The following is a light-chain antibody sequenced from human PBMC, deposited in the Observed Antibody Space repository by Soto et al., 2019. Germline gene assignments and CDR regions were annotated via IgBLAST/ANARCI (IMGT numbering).Light chain of an antibody. CDR3: QQYNDWLYS. CDR2: GSS. CDR1: RPVRSN. J-gene: IGKJ2*03. V-gene: IGKV3-15*01. Sequence: EIVMTQSPANMSVSPGERVAVSCRASRPVRSNLAWYQQKPGQPPRLLIYGSSTRATGIPARFSGSGSGTEFTLTVTSLQSADIAVYYCQQYNDWLYSVGQGTKV.